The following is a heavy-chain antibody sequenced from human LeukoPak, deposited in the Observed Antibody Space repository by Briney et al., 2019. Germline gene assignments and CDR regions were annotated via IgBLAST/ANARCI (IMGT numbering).Heavy chain of an antibody. CDR3: ARVLLCRSSTSCQLFRYFDY. D-gene: IGHD2-2*01. CDR1: GYTFTSYG. J-gene: IGHJ4*02. Sequence: GASVKVSCKASGYTFTSYGISWVRQAPGQGLEWMGWISAYNGNTNYAQKLQGRVTITTDTSTSTAYMELRSLRSDDTAVYYCARVLLCRSSTSCQLFRYFDYWGQGTLVTVSS. CDR2: ISAYNGNT. V-gene: IGHV1-18*01.